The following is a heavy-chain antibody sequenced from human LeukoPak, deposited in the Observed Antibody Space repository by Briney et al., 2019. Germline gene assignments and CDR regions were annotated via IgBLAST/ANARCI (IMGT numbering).Heavy chain of an antibody. V-gene: IGHV4-61*09. CDR2: IYTTGSI. Sequence: SETLSLTCTVSGYSISSGYYWSWIRQPAGKGLEWIGHIYTTGSISYNPSLKSRVTISLDTSKNQFSLKLRSVTAADTAVYYCARHVAAAGPYPYAFEIWGQGTMVTVSS. J-gene: IGHJ3*02. CDR1: GYSISSGYY. D-gene: IGHD6-13*01. CDR3: ARHVAAAGPYPYAFEI.